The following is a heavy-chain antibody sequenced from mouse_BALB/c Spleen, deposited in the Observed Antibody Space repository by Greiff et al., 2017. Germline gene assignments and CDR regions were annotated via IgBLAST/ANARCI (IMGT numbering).Heavy chain of an antibody. Sequence: EVKLVESGGGLVKPGGSLKLSCAASGFTFSDYYMYWVRQTPEKRLEWVATISDGGSYTYYPDSVKGRFTISSDNAKNNLYQQMSSLKSEDTTIYYSASVDDGYGAMDYWGQGTSVTVSS. CDR2: ISDGGSYT. J-gene: IGHJ4*01. D-gene: IGHD2-3*01. V-gene: IGHV5-4*02. CDR1: GFTFSDYY. CDR3: ASVDDGYGAMDY.